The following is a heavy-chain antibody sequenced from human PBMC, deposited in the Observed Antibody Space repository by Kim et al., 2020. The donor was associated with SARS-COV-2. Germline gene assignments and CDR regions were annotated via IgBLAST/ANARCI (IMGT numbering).Heavy chain of an antibody. CDR3: ARGTDDFWSGFKTSYYYGMDV. V-gene: IGHV3-21*01. D-gene: IGHD3-3*01. J-gene: IGHJ6*02. CDR1: GFTFSSYS. Sequence: GGSLRLSCAASGFTFSSYSMNWVRQAPGKGLEWVSSISSSSSYIYYADSVKGRFTISRDNAKNSLYLQMNSLRAEDTAVYYCARGTDDFWSGFKTSYYYGMDVWGQGTTVTVSS. CDR2: ISSSSSYI.